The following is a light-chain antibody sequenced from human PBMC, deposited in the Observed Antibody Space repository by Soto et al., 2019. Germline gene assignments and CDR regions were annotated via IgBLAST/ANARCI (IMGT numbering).Light chain of an antibody. Sequence: EIVMTQSPGTLSFSPVEIATLFCRASQTVSNKLAWYQQKPGQAPRLIIYGASTRATGIPARFSGSGSGTDFTLTISSLQSEDFAIYYCQQYNKWPQFGGGTKVDIK. CDR1: QTVSNK. J-gene: IGKJ4*02. CDR3: QQYNKWPQ. V-gene: IGKV3-15*01. CDR2: GAS.